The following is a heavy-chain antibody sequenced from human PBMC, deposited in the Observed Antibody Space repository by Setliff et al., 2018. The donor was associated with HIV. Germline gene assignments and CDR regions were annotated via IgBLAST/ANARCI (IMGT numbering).Heavy chain of an antibody. D-gene: IGHD2-8*01. V-gene: IGHV4-39*01. CDR1: GDSATNSRYY. CDR3: ARGVQAQVVLMSYVKGRFDP. Sequence: SETLSLTCTVSGDSATNSRYYWAWIRQPPGKGLEYIGSIHYDERAYYNPSLKSRVTISLDTSKNQFSLNLTSVTAADTAKYFCARGVQAQVVLMSYVKGRFDPWGQGTQVTVSS. CDR2: IHYDERA. J-gene: IGHJ5*02.